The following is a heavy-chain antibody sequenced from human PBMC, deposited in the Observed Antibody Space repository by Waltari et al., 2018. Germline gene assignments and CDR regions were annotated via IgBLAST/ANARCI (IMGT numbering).Heavy chain of an antibody. D-gene: IGHD4-17*01. CDR2: IIPIFGTA. J-gene: IGHJ4*02. CDR3: AREINPHGDQRGYFDY. V-gene: IGHV1-69*01. Sequence: QVQLVQSGAEVKKPGSSVKVSCKASGGTFSSYAISWVRQAPGQGLEWMGGIIPIFGTANYAQKFQGRVTITADESTSTAYMELSSLRSEDTAVYYCAREINPHGDQRGYFDYWGQGPLVTVSS. CDR1: GGTFSSYA.